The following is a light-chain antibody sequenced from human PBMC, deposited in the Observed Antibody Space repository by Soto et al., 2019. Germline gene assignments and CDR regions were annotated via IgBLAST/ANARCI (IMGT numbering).Light chain of an antibody. J-gene: IGKJ3*01. CDR2: AAS. Sequence: DIQMTQSPTSLSASVGDRVTITCRASQGISNFVAWYQQKPGKAPKLLIYAASTLQSGVPSRFSGSGSGTDFIITINRLQPGDVATYYCQKYSSVPVFGPGTKVEIK. V-gene: IGKV1-27*01. CDR3: QKYSSVPV. CDR1: QGISNF.